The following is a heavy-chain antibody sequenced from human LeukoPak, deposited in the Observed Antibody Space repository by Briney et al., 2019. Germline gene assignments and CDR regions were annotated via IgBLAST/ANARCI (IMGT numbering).Heavy chain of an antibody. J-gene: IGHJ3*02. CDR3: ARDIIVQGTSWNAFDI. V-gene: IGHV3-11*01. Sequence: PGGSLRPSCAASGFTSSDYYMSWIRQAPGKGLEWVSYISSSGSTIYYADSVKGRFTISRDNAKNSLYLQMNSLRAEDTAVYYCARDIIVQGTSWNAFDIWGQGTMVTVSS. CDR1: GFTSSDYY. D-gene: IGHD2-2*01. CDR2: ISSSGSTI.